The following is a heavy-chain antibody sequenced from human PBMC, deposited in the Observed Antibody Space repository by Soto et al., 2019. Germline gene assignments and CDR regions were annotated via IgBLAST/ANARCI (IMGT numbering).Heavy chain of an antibody. J-gene: IGHJ5*02. CDR2: IYYSGST. D-gene: IGHD2-21*02. V-gene: IGHV4-4*02. Sequence: SETLSLTCAVSGGSIRSSDWWSWVRQSPGKGLEWIGYIYYSGSTYYNPSLKSRVTVSVDTSKNQFSLKLSSVTAADTAVYYCARHPSDFWFDPWGQGTLVTVPQ. CDR3: ARHPSDFWFDP. CDR1: GGSIRSSDW.